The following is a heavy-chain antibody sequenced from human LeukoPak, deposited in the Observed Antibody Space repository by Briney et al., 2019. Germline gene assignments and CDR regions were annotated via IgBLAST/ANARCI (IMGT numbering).Heavy chain of an antibody. D-gene: IGHD3-16*01. CDR3: ARERGQGGGRIDY. V-gene: IGHV3-7*01. CDR1: GFTFSSYW. Sequence: GGSLRLSCAASGFTFSSYWMSWVRRAPGKGLEWVANIKQDGSEKYYVDSVKGRFTISRDNAKNSLYLQMNSLRAEDTAVYYCARERGQGGGRIDYWGQGTLVTVSS. CDR2: IKQDGSEK. J-gene: IGHJ4*02.